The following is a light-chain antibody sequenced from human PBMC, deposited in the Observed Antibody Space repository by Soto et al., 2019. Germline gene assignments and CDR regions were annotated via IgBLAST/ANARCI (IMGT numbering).Light chain of an antibody. J-gene: IGLJ1*01. CDR2: EVS. V-gene: IGLV2-14*03. CDR3: SSYRSGSTPDV. CDR1: SSDVGGYNY. Sequence: QSVLTQPASVSGSPGQSITISCTGTSSDVGGYNYVSWYQQHPGKAPKLILYEVSNRPSGVSDRFSGSKSGNTASLTISGLQAEDEADYYCSSYRSGSTPDVFGTGTKVTVL.